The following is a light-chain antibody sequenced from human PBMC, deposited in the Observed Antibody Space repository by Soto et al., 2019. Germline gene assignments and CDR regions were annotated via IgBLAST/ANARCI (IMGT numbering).Light chain of an antibody. CDR1: QSVNTH. V-gene: IGKV1-39*01. J-gene: IGKJ2*01. CDR3: QQSYSITYT. Sequence: DIQMTQSPSSLSASVGDRVTITCRASQSVNTHLNWYQQKPGRAPKLLIYAASSLQSGVPSRFSGSGSGTDFTLTISSLQPEDFATFYCQQSYSITYTFGQGTKLEIK. CDR2: AAS.